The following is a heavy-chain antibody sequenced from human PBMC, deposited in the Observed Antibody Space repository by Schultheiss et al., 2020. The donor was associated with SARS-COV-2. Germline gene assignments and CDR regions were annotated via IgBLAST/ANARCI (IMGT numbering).Heavy chain of an antibody. V-gene: IGHV7-4-1*02. Sequence: ASVKVSCKASGGTFSSYAISWVRQAPGQGLEWMGWINTNTGNPTYAQGFTGRFVLSFDTSVSTAYLQISSLKAEDTAVYYCANSGVAAGRERDWFDPWGQGTLVTVSS. CDR2: INTNTGNP. CDR3: ANSGVAAGRERDWFDP. J-gene: IGHJ5*02. D-gene: IGHD2-15*01. CDR1: GGTFSSYA.